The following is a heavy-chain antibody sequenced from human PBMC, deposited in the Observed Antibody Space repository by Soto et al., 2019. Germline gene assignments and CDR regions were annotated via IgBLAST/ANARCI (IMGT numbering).Heavy chain of an antibody. CDR2: IYYSGST. Sequence: QVQLQESGPGLVKPSQTLSLTCTVSGGSISSGGYYWSWIRQHPGKGLEWIGYIYYSGSTYYNPSLKSRVTISVDTAKNQCSLKLSSVTAADTAVYYCARRITGTTNWFYPWGQGTLVTVSS. CDR3: ARRITGTTNWFYP. CDR1: GGSISSGGYY. D-gene: IGHD1-7*01. V-gene: IGHV4-31*03. J-gene: IGHJ5*02.